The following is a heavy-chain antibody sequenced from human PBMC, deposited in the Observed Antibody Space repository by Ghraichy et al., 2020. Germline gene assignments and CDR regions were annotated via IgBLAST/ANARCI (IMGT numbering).Heavy chain of an antibody. CDR1: GGSISSYY. J-gene: IGHJ6*02. D-gene: IGHD3-3*02. Sequence: SETLALTCTVSGGSISSYYWSWIRQPPGKGLEWIGYIYYSGSTNYNPSLKSRVTISVDTSKNQFSLKLSSVTAAETAVYYCARDLARFGMDVWGQGTTVTVSS. V-gene: IGHV4-59*01. CDR3: ARDLARFGMDV. CDR2: IYYSGST.